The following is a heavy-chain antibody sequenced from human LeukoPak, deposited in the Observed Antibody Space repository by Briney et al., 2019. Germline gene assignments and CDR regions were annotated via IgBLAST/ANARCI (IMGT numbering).Heavy chain of an antibody. CDR1: GFTFTSST. D-gene: IGHD3-10*01. J-gene: IGHJ4*02. CDR2: IVVGSGNT. Sequence: SVKVPCKASGFTFTSSTIQWVRQARGQRLEWIGWIVVGSGNTNYAQKLQERVIITRDMSTTTVYMELSSLRSEDTAVYYCAGTPWFGELTLDYWGQGTLVTVSS. V-gene: IGHV1-58*02. CDR3: AGTPWFGELTLDY.